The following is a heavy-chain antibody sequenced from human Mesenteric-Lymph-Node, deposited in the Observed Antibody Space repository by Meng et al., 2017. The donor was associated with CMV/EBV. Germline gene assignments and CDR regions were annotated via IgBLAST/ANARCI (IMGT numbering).Heavy chain of an antibody. CDR3: ARGSRVDVVVPAAILGLDWFAP. V-gene: IGHV1-3*01. CDR2: INGGNGNI. Sequence: YGTHWVSQAPEQKVEWMEWINGGNGNIKYSQKFRGRLTITRDTSANTAYMELSGLRSEDTGVYYCARGSRVDVVVPAAILGLDWFAPWGQGTLVTVSS. CDR1: YG. D-gene: IGHD2-2*01. J-gene: IGHJ5*02.